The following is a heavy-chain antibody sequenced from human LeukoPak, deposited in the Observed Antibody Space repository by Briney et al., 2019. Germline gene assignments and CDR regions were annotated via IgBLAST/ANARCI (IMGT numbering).Heavy chain of an antibody. CDR1: GYTFTGYY. CDR3: ARSAEREYSYGPEDY. D-gene: IGHD5-18*01. V-gene: IGHV1-46*01. CDR2: INPSGGST. Sequence: ASVKVSCKASGYTFTGYYMHWVRQAPGQGLEWMGIINPSGGSTSYAQKFQGRVTMTRDTSTSTVYMELSSLRSEDTAVYYCARSAEREYSYGPEDYWGQGTLVTVSS. J-gene: IGHJ4*02.